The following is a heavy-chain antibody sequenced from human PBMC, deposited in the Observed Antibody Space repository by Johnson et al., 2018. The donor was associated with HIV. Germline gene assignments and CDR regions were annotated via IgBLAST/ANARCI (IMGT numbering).Heavy chain of an antibody. CDR2: IRYDGSNK. CDR3: ARGEDGVDAFDI. V-gene: IGHV3-30*02. Sequence: QVQLVESGGGVVQPGGSLRLSCAASGFTFSSYGMHWVRQAPGKGLEWVAFIRYDGSNKYYADSVKGRFNISRDNSKNTLYLQMNSLRAEDTAVYYCARGEDGVDAFDIWGQGTMVTVSS. CDR1: GFTFSSYG. D-gene: IGHD4-17*01. J-gene: IGHJ3*02.